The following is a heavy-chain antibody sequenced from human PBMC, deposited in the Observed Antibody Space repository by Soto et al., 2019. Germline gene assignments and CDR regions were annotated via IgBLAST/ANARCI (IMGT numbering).Heavy chain of an antibody. CDR1: GFTFTSSA. D-gene: IGHD6-19*01. J-gene: IGHJ5*02. V-gene: IGHV1-58*01. CDR2: IVLGNGNT. CDR3: AARIGNIGWYWLDA. Sequence: SVKVSCKASGFTFTSSAVQWVRQARGQPLEWIGWIVLGNGNTNYAQKFQGRVTITRDKSTGTAYMDLSRLRSDDTAMYYCAARIGNIGWYWLDAWGQGTQVTVSS.